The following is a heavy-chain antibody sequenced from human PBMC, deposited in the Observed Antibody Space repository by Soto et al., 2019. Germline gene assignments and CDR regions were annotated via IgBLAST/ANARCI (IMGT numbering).Heavy chain of an antibody. V-gene: IGHV3-33*01. Sequence: QVQLVESGGGVVQPGRSLRLSCAASGFTFSSYGMHWVRQAPGKGLEWVAVIWYDGSNKYYADSVKGRFTISRDNSKNTRYLQMNSLRAEDTAVYYCARDHWTLDCGGECYSPVYYYYYMDVWGKGTTVTVSS. CDR1: GFTFSSYG. CDR3: ARDHWTLDCGGECYSPVYYYYYMDV. D-gene: IGHD2-21*01. J-gene: IGHJ6*03. CDR2: IWYDGSNK.